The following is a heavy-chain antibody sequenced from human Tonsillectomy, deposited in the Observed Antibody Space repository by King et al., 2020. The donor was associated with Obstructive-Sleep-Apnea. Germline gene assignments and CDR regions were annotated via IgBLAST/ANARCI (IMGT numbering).Heavy chain of an antibody. CDR2: IYYGGST. V-gene: IGHV4-59*01. D-gene: IGHD4-17*01. J-gene: IGHJ4*02. Sequence: QLQESGPGLVKPSETLSLTCTVSSGSISSYYWSWIRQPPGKGLEWIGYIYYGGSTKYNPSLKSRVTISVDTSKNQFSLKLSSVSAADTAVYYCARGVXVTTVTTXLXXXXQGTLVTVSS. CDR3: ARGVXVTTVTTXLXX. CDR1: SGSISSYY.